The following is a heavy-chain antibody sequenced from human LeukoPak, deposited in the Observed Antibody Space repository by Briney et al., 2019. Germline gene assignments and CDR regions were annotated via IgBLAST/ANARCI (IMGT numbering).Heavy chain of an antibody. CDR2: IYYSGST. CDR1: GGSISSYY. Sequence: SETLSLTCTVSGGSISSYYWSWIRQPPGKGLEWIGYIYYSGSTNYNPSLKSRATISVDTSKNQFSLKLSSVTAADTAVCYCARGSGGDGSGSLWGQGTLVTVSS. V-gene: IGHV4-59*01. J-gene: IGHJ4*02. CDR3: ARGSGGDGSGSL. D-gene: IGHD3-10*01.